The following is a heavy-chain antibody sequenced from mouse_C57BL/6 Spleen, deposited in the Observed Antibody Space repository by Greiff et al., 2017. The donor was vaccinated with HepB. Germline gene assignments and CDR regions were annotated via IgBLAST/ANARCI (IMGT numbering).Heavy chain of an antibody. D-gene: IGHD1-1*01. CDR2: ISSGGSYT. CDR3: ARDPPYYYGSSPFDY. Sequence: EVMLVESGGDLVKPGGSLKLSCAASGFTFSSYGMSWVRQTPDKRLEWVATISSGGSYTYYPDSVKGRFTISRDNAKNTLYLQMSSLKSEDTAMYYCARDPPYYYGSSPFDYWGQGTTLTVSS. J-gene: IGHJ2*01. CDR1: GFTFSSYG. V-gene: IGHV5-6*01.